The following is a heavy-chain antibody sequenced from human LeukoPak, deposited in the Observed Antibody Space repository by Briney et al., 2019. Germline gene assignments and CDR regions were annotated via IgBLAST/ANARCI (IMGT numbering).Heavy chain of an antibody. CDR1: ADSISSSSYY. J-gene: IGHJ5*02. CDR2: IYYSGST. CDR3: ARCIAAAGTVDWFDP. D-gene: IGHD6-13*01. Sequence: SETLSLTCTVSADSISSSSYYWGWIRQPPGKGLEWIGSIYYSGSTYYNPSLKSRVTISVDTSKNQFSLKLSSVTAADTAVYYCARCIAAAGTVDWFDPWGQGTLVTVSS. V-gene: IGHV4-39*01.